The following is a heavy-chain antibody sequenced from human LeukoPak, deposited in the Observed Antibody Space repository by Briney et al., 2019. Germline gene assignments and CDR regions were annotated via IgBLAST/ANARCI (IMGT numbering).Heavy chain of an antibody. D-gene: IGHD3-3*01. J-gene: IGHJ6*02. Sequence: SETLSLTCTVSGGSISSYYWSWLRQPPGKGLEWIGYIYYSGSTNYNPSLKSRVTISVDTSKNQFSLKLSPVTAADTAVYYCARTPKSGYYGMDVWGQGTTVTVSS. CDR1: GGSISSYY. CDR3: ARTPKSGYYGMDV. CDR2: IYYSGST. V-gene: IGHV4-59*01.